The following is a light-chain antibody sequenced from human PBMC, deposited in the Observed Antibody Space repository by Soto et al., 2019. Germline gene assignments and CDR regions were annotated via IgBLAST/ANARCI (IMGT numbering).Light chain of an antibody. Sequence: EIVMTQSPATLSVSPGERASLSCRASQSISTNLAWYQQKPGQAPRLFIYGASTRATGIPARFSGSGSGTEFTLTISSPQSEDFAVYYCQQYDKWALTFGPGTKVDIE. CDR1: QSISTN. CDR3: QQYDKWALT. V-gene: IGKV3-15*01. CDR2: GAS. J-gene: IGKJ3*01.